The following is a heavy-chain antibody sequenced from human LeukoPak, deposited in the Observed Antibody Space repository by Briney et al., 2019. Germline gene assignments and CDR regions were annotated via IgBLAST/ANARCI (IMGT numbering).Heavy chain of an antibody. V-gene: IGHV4-61*02. D-gene: IGHD2-15*01. J-gene: IGHJ4*02. CDR3: AREVVGYCSGGSCYSDWGNTLFDY. CDR2: IYTSGST. CDR1: GGSISSGSYY. Sequence: SETLSLTCTVSGGSISSGSYYWSWIRQPGGKGLEWIGRIYTSGSTNYNPSLKSRVTISVDTSKNQFSLKLSSVTAADTAVYYCAREVVGYCSGGSCYSDWGNTLFDYWGQGTLVTVSS.